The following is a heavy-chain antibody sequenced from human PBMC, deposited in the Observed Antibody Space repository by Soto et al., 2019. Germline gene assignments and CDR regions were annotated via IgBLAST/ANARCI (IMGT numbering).Heavy chain of an antibody. CDR2: ISYDGSNK. J-gene: IGHJ4*02. CDR3: ARDSNGYNSAVWVVFDY. CDR1: GFTFSSYA. Sequence: GGSLRLSCAASGFTFSSYAMHWVRQAPGKGLEWVAVISYDGSNKYYADSVKGRFTISRDNSKNTLYLQMNSLRAEDTAVYYCARDSNGYNSAVWVVFDYWGQGTLVTVSS. D-gene: IGHD5-12*01. V-gene: IGHV3-30-3*01.